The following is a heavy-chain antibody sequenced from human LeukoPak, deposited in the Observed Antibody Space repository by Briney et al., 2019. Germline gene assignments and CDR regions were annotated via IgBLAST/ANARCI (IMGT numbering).Heavy chain of an antibody. CDR2: IKQDGSEK. Sequence: GGSLRLSCAASGFTFSSYWMSWVRQAPGKGLEWVASIKQDGSEKNYVDSVKGRFTVSRDNAKNPLFLQMNSLRAEDTAVFYCARLNDWNFDYWGQGTLVTVSS. V-gene: IGHV3-7*01. CDR1: GFTFSSYW. CDR3: ARLNDWNFDY. D-gene: IGHD1-1*01. J-gene: IGHJ4*02.